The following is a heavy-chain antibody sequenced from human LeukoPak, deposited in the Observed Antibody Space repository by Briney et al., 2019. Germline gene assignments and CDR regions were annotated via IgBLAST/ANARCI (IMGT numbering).Heavy chain of an antibody. CDR1: GFTFSDYY. V-gene: IGHV3-11*01. J-gene: IGHJ6*03. D-gene: IGHD6-13*01. CDR2: ISSSGSTI. CDR3: ARDIEQQLAYCYYYYMDV. Sequence: GGSLRLSCAASGFTFSDYYMSWIRQAPGKGLEWVSYISSSGSTIYYADSVKGRFTISRDNAKNSLYLQMNSLRAEDTAVYYCARDIEQQLAYCYYYYMDVWGKGTTVTISS.